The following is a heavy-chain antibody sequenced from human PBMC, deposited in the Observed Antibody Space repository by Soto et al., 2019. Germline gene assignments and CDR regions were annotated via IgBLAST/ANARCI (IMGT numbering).Heavy chain of an antibody. Sequence: PGGSLRLSCAASGFTFSSYAMSWVRQAPGKGLEWVSAISGSGGSTYYADSVKGRFTISRDNSKNTLYLQMNSLRAEDTAVYYCAKLVLIRTVTKENAFDIWGQGTMVTVSS. D-gene: IGHD4-17*01. V-gene: IGHV3-23*01. J-gene: IGHJ3*02. CDR2: ISGSGGST. CDR3: AKLVLIRTVTKENAFDI. CDR1: GFTFSSYA.